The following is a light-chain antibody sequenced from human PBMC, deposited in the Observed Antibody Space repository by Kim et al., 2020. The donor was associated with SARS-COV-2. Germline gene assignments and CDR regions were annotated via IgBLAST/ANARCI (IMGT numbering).Light chain of an antibody. Sequence: GQSITISCTGTSSDVGGNNDVCCYQQHPGNAPKLMIYDVSRRPSGVSIRFSCSKSGNTAPLTIAGLQADDDADYCCSSYTSSSTYVFGSGTKVTVL. J-gene: IGLJ1*01. V-gene: IGLV2-14*04. CDR1: SSDVGGNND. CDR2: DVS. CDR3: SSYTSSSTYV.